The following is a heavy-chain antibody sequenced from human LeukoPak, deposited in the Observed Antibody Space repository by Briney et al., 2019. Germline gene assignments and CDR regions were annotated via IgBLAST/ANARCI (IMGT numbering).Heavy chain of an antibody. J-gene: IGHJ5*02. CDR1: GFTFSSYA. D-gene: IGHD5-24*01. Sequence: QPGRSLRLSCAASGFTFSSYAMHWVRQAPGKGLEWVAVISYDGSNKYYADSVKGRFTIPRDNSKNTLYLQMNSLRAEDTAVYYCARASLDNNWFDPWGQETLVTVSS. V-gene: IGHV3-30-3*01. CDR3: ARASLDNNWFDP. CDR2: ISYDGSNK.